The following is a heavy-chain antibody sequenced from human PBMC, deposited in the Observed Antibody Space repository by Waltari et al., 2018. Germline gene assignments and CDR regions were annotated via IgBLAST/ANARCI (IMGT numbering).Heavy chain of an antibody. CDR2: INHSGST. D-gene: IGHD3-10*01. Sequence: QVQLQQWGAGLLKPSETLSLTCAVYGGSFSGYYWSWIRQPPGKGLEWIGEINHSGSTNSNPSLKGRVTISVDPSKIQFSLKLSSVTAADTAVYYCASHSRGWPHHDAFDIWGQGTMVTVSS. CDR1: GGSFSGYY. V-gene: IGHV4-34*01. J-gene: IGHJ3*02. CDR3: ASHSRGWPHHDAFDI.